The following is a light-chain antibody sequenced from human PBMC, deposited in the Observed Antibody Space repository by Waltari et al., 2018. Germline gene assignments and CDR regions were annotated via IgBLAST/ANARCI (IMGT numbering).Light chain of an antibody. J-gene: IGKJ1*01. CDR2: AAS. CDR1: QSIRND. CDR3: LQDYTYPRT. V-gene: IGKV1-6*01. Sequence: AIQMTQSPSFLSASVGVHVTITSRANQSIRNDLGWYQQKSGKAPQLLIYAASTLQSGVPSRFTGSGSGTDFTLTISSLQPEDFATYYCLQDYTYPRTFGQGTKVE.